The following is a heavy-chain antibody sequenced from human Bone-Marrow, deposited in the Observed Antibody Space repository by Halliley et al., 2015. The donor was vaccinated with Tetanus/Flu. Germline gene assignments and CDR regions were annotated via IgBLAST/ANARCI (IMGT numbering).Heavy chain of an antibody. J-gene: IGHJ1*01. V-gene: IGHV3-23*01. D-gene: IGHD2-15*01. CDR3: AKDIYSYRAYLRAEHVPH. CDR1: GFTFSNYA. Sequence: SLRLSCAASGFTFSNYAMSWVRQAPGKGLEWVSAISTTGGSTYYADSVKGRFTVSRDNSKTTLYLQMNSLRAEDTAVYYCAKDIYSYRAYLRAEHVPHCAQGPLVTVSS. CDR2: ISTTGGST.